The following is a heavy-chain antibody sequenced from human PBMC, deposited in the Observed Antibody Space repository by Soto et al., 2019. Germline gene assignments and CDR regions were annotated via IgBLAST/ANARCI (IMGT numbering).Heavy chain of an antibody. CDR3: AKDGVVVAANYYYMDV. CDR2: ITWNSGSI. CDR1: GFTFDDYA. J-gene: IGHJ6*03. Sequence: ESGGGLVQPGRSLRLSCEAPGFTFDDYAMHWVRQAPGKGLEWVSGITWNSGSIAYADSVKGRFTISRDNAKNSLYLQMNSLRAEDTALYYCAKDGVVVAANYYYMDVWGKGTTVTVSS. D-gene: IGHD2-15*01. V-gene: IGHV3-9*01.